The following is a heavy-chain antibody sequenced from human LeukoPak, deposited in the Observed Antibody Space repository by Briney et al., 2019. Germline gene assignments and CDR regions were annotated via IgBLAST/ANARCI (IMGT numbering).Heavy chain of an antibody. Sequence: GGSLRLSCAASGFTFSSHGMHWVRQAPGKGLEWVAGISYDGSNKYYADSVKGRFTISRDNSKNTLYLQMNSLRAEDTAVYYCAKDLYYYDSSGYSPVDYWGQGTLVTVSS. CDR3: AKDLYYYDSSGYSPVDY. V-gene: IGHV3-30*18. CDR2: ISYDGSNK. J-gene: IGHJ4*02. D-gene: IGHD3-22*01. CDR1: GFTFSSHG.